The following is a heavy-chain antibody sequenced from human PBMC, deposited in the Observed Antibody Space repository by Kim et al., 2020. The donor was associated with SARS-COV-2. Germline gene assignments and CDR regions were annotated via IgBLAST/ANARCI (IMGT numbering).Heavy chain of an antibody. V-gene: IGHV3-7*01. D-gene: IGHD5-12*01. CDR1: GFTFSSSW. J-gene: IGHJ4*02. CDR2: INRDGTKE. CDR3: ARDYDESGYVRNEY. Sequence: GGSLRLSCAASGFTFSSSWMTWFRQAPGKGLEWVANINRDGTKENYVDSVKGRFTISRDNAKSSLFLQMYSLRAEDTAVFYCARDYDESGYVRNEYGGQG.